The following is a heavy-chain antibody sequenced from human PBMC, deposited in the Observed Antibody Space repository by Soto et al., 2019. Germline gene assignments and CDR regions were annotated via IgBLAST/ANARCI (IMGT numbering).Heavy chain of an antibody. CDR1: GYTFISYG. CDR3: ARGGYYDNSWGKLSHYGLDV. CDR2: ISPYNDYT. D-gene: IGHD3-16*01. J-gene: IGHJ6*02. Sequence: QVQLAQSANEVKKPGASVRVSCKAAGYTFISYGIAWVRQAPGQGLEWMGWISPYNDYTVYAQKFQGRVSMTADTSTRTVYMNLRGLKSDDTAVYCCARGGYYDNSWGKLSHYGLDVWGQGTSVSVSS. V-gene: IGHV1-18*01.